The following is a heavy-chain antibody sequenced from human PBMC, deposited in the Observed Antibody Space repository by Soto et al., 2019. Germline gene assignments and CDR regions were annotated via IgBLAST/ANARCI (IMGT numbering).Heavy chain of an antibody. Sequence: QLQLQESGPGLVKPSETLSLTCTVSGGSISSSSYYWGWIRQPPGKGLEWIGSIYYSGSTYYNPSLKSRVTISVDTSKNQFSLKLSSVTAADTAVYYCARHVPRRIAVAGDYWGQGTLVTVSS. CDR2: IYYSGST. D-gene: IGHD6-19*01. V-gene: IGHV4-39*01. J-gene: IGHJ4*02. CDR3: ARHVPRRIAVAGDY. CDR1: GGSISSSSYY.